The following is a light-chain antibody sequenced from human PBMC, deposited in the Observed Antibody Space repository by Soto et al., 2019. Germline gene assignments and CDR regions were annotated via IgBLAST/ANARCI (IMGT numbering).Light chain of an antibody. CDR1: STDVGSYNR. J-gene: IGLJ1*01. V-gene: IGLV2-18*02. CDR3: SSYTSSSTPYV. Sequence: QSVLTQPPSVSGSPGQSVTISCTGTSTDVGSYNRVSWYQQPPGTAPKLMIYEVSNRPSGVPDRFSGSKSGNTASLTISGLQAEDEADYYCSSYTSSSTPYVFGGGTKVTVL. CDR2: EVS.